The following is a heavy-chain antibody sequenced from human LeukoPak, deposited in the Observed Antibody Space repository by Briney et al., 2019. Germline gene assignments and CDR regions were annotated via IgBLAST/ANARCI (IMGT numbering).Heavy chain of an antibody. CDR2: IRYDGSNK. D-gene: IGHD3-3*01. V-gene: IGHV3-30*02. CDR1: GFTFSSYG. Sequence: GGSLRLSCAASGFTFSSYGMHWVRQAPGKGLEWVAYIRYDGSNKYYADSVKGRFTISRDNSKNTLYLQMNSLRAEDTAVYYCAKDPPPYYDFWSGYGRPDYWGQGTLVTVSS. J-gene: IGHJ4*02. CDR3: AKDPPPYYDFWSGYGRPDY.